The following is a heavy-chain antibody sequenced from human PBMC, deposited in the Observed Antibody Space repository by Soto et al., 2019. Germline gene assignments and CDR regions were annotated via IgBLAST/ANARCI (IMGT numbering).Heavy chain of an antibody. D-gene: IGHD2-21*01. CDR1: GYSFTSYW. CDR3: AAPMAGDGHLAYCGGDCYTAGY. V-gene: IGHV5-51*01. J-gene: IGHJ4*02. CDR2: IYPGDSDT. Sequence: GESLKISCKGSGYSFTSYWIGWVRQMPGKGLEWMGIIYPGDSDTRYSPSFQGQVTISADKSISTAYLQWSSLKASDTAMYYCAAPMAGDGHLAYCGGDCYTAGYWGQGTLVTVSS.